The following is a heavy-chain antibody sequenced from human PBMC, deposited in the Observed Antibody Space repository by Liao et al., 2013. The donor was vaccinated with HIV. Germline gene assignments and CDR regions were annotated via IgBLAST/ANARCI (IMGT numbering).Heavy chain of an antibody. J-gene: IGHJ3*02. V-gene: IGHV4-59*11. CDR3: ARSDPSDAFDI. CDR1: GGSLSGHS. Sequence: QVQLQESGPGLVKPSETLSLTCAVYGGSLSGHSWTWIRQAPGKGLEWIGFFHFRESPDSNPSLKSRVTISGDTSKNQFSLRLASVTAADTAVYYCARSDPSDAFDIWGQGTMVTVSS. CDR2: FHFRESP.